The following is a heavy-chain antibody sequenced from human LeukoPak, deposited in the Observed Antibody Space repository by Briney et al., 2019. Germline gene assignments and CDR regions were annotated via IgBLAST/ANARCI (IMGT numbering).Heavy chain of an antibody. J-gene: IGHJ3*02. CDR3: ARARGWDDAFDI. CDR1: GGTFSSYA. D-gene: IGHD6-19*01. V-gene: IGHV1-69*13. CDR2: IIPIFGTA. Sequence: SVKVSCKASGGTFSSYAISWVRQAPGQGLEWMGGIIPIFGTANYAQKFQGRVTITADESTSTAYMELSSLRSEDTAVYYCARARGWDDAFDIWGQGTMITVSS.